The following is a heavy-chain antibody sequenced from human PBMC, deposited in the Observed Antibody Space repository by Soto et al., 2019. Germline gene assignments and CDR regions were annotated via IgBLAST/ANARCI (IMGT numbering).Heavy chain of an antibody. CDR3: ARNYKGYSYGLPYSYYGMDV. Sequence: SETLSLTCTVSGGSISSGGYYWSWIRQHPGKVLECIRYIYYSGSTYYNPSLKSRVPISVDTSKNQSSLTLSSVTAADSAVYYCARNYKGYSYGLPYSYYGMDVWGQGTTVTVSS. V-gene: IGHV4-31*03. J-gene: IGHJ6*02. CDR2: IYYSGST. D-gene: IGHD5-18*01. CDR1: GGSISSGGYY.